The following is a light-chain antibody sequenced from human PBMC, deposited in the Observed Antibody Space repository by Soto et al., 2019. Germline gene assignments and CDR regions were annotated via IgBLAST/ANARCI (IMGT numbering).Light chain of an antibody. CDR2: GAS. CDR1: QSVSSN. J-gene: IGKJ4*01. CDR3: QQYKNGPNT. Sequence: EIVMTQSPATLSVSPGERATLSCRASQSVSSNLAWYQQKPGQAPRLLIYGASTRATGIPARFSGSGSGTEVTLTISSLQSEDFAVYYCQQYKNGPNTFGGGTKVEIK. V-gene: IGKV3-15*01.